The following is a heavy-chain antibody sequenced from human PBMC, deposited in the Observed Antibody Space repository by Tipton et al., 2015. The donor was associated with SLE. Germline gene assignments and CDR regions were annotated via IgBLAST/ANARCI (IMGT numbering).Heavy chain of an antibody. CDR1: GFTFDDYA. J-gene: IGHJ5*01. CDR3: AKDAWYGSGWYDS. Sequence: RSLRLSCAASGFTFDDYALHWVRQAPGKGLEWVAVIWHDGSNEYYGDYVKGRFTISRDNSKNTLYLQMDSLRPEDTAVYYCAKDAWYGSGWYDSWGQGTLVTVSS. V-gene: IGHV3-33*06. CDR2: IWHDGSNE. D-gene: IGHD6-19*01.